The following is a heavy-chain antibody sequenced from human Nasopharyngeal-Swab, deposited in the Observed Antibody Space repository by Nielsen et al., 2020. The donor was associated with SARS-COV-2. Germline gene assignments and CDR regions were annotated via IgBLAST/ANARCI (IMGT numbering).Heavy chain of an antibody. CDR3: ARDWQWMVYDY. CDR1: GFTFDDYA. V-gene: IGHV3-9*01. Sequence: SLKISCAASGFTFDDYAMHWVRQAPGKGLEWVSGISWNSGSIGYADSVKGRFTISRDNAKNSLYLQMNSLRAEDTAIYYCARDWQWMVYDYWGQGTLVTVSS. D-gene: IGHD6-19*01. CDR2: ISWNSGSI. J-gene: IGHJ4*02.